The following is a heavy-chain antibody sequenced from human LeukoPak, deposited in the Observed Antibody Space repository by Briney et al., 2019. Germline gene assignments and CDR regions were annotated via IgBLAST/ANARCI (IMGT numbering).Heavy chain of an antibody. J-gene: IGHJ4*02. V-gene: IGHV3-66*01. Sequence: GGSLRLSCAASGFTVSSNYMSWVRQAPGKGLEWVSVIYSGGSTYYADSVKGRFTISRDNSKNTLYLQMNSLRAEDTAVYYCARMRDGYMGRYYFDYWGQGTLVTVSS. CDR2: IYSGGST. CDR1: GFTVSSNY. D-gene: IGHD5-24*01. CDR3: ARMRDGYMGRYYFDY.